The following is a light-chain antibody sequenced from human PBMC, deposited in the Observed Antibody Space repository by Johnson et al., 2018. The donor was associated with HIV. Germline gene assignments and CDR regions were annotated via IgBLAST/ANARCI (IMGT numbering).Light chain of an antibody. CDR2: DNN. Sequence: QSVLTQPPSASAAPGQKVTISCSGSSSNIGKNYVTWYQQLPGTAPKLLIYDNNKRPSGVPDRFSGSKSGTSASLAITGLQTGEEAADYCGAWGTSRSGVYVFGTGTKVTVL. CDR3: GAWGTSRSGVYV. CDR1: SSNIGKNY. J-gene: IGLJ1*01. V-gene: IGLV1-51*01.